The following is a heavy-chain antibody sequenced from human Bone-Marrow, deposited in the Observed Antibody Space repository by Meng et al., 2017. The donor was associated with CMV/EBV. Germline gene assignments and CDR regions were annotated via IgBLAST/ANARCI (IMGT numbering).Heavy chain of an antibody. CDR1: FSGYY. CDR3: ARGDWEYCSSTSCSRNWFDP. Sequence: FSGYYWSWIRQPPGKGLEWIGEINHSGSTDYTPSLKSRVTISVDTSKNQISLKLSSVTAADTAVYYCARGDWEYCSSTSCSRNWFDPWGQGTLVTVSS. D-gene: IGHD2-2*01. V-gene: IGHV4-34*01. CDR2: INHSGST. J-gene: IGHJ5*02.